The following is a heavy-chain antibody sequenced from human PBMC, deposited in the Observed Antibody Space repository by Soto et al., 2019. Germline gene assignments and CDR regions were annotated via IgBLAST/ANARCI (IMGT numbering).Heavy chain of an antibody. D-gene: IGHD4-17*01. CDR2: ISGSGGSA. Sequence: PGGSLRLSCAASGFTFSSYAMSWVRQAPGKGLEWVSAISGSGGSAYYADSVKGRFTISRDNSKNTLYLQMNSLRAEDTAVYYCANVPSYGDYWNAFDIWGQGTMVTVSS. CDR1: GFTFSSYA. CDR3: ANVPSYGDYWNAFDI. J-gene: IGHJ3*02. V-gene: IGHV3-23*01.